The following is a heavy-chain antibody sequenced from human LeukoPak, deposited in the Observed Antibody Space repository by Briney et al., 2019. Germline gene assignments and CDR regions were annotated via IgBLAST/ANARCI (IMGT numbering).Heavy chain of an antibody. J-gene: IGHJ5*02. D-gene: IGHD6-19*01. V-gene: IGHV4-31*03. CDR3: ARGTYSSGWSLGFDP. CDR1: GGSISSGGYF. CDR2: IYYGGST. Sequence: PSETLSLTCTVSGGSISSGGYFWRWIRHHPGKGLEWIGYIYYGGSTYYNLSLKSRLTISVDTSENQFSLRLTSVTAADTAVYYCARGTYSSGWSLGFDPWGQGTLVTVSS.